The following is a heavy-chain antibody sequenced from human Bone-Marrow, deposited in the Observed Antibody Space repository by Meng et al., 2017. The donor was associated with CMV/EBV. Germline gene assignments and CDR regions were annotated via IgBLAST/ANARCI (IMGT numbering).Heavy chain of an antibody. J-gene: IGHJ4*02. CDR3: AKYRPPYGSGSMFAN. D-gene: IGHD3-10*01. Sequence: SGFTLSNYAMAWVRQTPGRGLEWVASMISGYSTSYYAVSVEGRFTLSRDNSKNTLHLQMNSLRGEDTARYYCAKYRPPYGSGSMFANWGPGTLVTVSS. V-gene: IGHV3-23*01. CDR1: GFTLSNYA. CDR2: MISGYSTS.